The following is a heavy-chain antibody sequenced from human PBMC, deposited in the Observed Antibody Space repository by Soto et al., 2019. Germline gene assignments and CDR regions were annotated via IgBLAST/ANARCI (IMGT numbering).Heavy chain of an antibody. CDR2: IYPGDSDI. CDR3: AKGSAYFHSHGHNLEYFQQ. CDR1: GFSFTNYW. J-gene: IGHJ1*01. Sequence: GESLKISCKGSGFSFTNYWIGWVRQMPGKGLEWMGDIYPGDSDIRYSPSFRGQVTISADKSITTAYLQWSSLKASDTAVYYCAKGSAYFHSHGHNLEYFQQWGQGTLVNVSS. V-gene: IGHV5-51*01. D-gene: IGHD3-22*01.